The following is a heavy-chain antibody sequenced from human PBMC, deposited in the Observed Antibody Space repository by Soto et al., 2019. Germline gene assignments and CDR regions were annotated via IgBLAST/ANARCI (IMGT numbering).Heavy chain of an antibody. Sequence: QIQLVQSGAEVKKPGASVKVSCKVSGYKFTSYGINWVRQAPGQGLEWMGWVTAYNDNVKYAVKCPGRATMTAETARPTAYVELGDLTPGDPAVFYCARYAFWRGYSQGHWGQGTLVTVAS. J-gene: IGHJ4*02. CDR2: VTAYNDNV. CDR3: ARYAFWRGYSQGH. D-gene: IGHD3-3*01. CDR1: GYKFTSYG. V-gene: IGHV1-18*01.